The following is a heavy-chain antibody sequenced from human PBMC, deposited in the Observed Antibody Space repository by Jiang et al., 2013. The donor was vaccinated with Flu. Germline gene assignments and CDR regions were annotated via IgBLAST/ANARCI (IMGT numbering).Heavy chain of an antibody. V-gene: IGHV3-23*04. CDR2: ISASGGST. Sequence: VQLVESGGGLVQTGGSLRLSCAASGFTFSNYAMSWVRQAPGKGLEWVSTISASGGSTYYADSVKGRFTISRENSKNTLYLQMNSLRAEDTAVYYCAKSGYYGSGSYLNWFDPWGQGTLVTVSS. CDR3: AKSGYYGSGSYLNWFDP. CDR1: GFTFSNYA. J-gene: IGHJ5*02. D-gene: IGHD3-10*01.